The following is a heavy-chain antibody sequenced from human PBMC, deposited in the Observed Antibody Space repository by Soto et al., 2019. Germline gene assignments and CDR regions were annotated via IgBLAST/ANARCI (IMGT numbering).Heavy chain of an antibody. D-gene: IGHD2-15*01. V-gene: IGHV3-23*01. Sequence: PGGSLRLSCAASGFTFSSYAMSWVRQAPGKGLEWVSAISGSGGSTYYADSVKGRFTISRDNSKNTLYLQMNSLRAEDTAVYYCAKAPIVVVVAATGVDYWGQGTLVTVSS. CDR1: GFTFSSYA. CDR3: AKAPIVVVVAATGVDY. J-gene: IGHJ4*02. CDR2: ISGSGGST.